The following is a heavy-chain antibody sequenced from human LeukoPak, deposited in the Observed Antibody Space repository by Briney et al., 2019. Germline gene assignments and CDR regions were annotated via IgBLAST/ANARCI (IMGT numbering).Heavy chain of an antibody. V-gene: IGHV1-18*04. J-gene: IGHJ3*02. CDR3: ARVSAMGAGRITGTIGGIDAFDI. CDR1: GYTFTSYY. CDR2: ISAYNGNT. Sequence: VSVKVSCKASGYTFTSYYMHWVRQAPGQGLEWMGWISAYNGNTNYAQKLQGRVTMTTDTSTSTAYMELRSLRSDDTAVYYCARVSAMGAGRITGTIGGIDAFDIWGQGTMVTVSS. D-gene: IGHD1-20*01.